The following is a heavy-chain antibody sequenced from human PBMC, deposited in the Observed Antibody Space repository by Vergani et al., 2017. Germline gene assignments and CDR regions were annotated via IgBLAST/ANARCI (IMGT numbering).Heavy chain of an antibody. J-gene: IGHJ4*02. D-gene: IGHD3-3*01. Sequence: QVQLVESGGGVVQPGRSLRLSCAASGFTFSSYAMHWVRQAPGKGLEWVAVIWYDGSNKYYADSVKGRFTISRDNSKNTLYLQMNSLRAEDTAVYYCAKEGWSPYYFDYWGQGTLVTVSS. CDR2: IWYDGSNK. CDR3: AKEGWSPYYFDY. V-gene: IGHV3-33*06. CDR1: GFTFSSYA.